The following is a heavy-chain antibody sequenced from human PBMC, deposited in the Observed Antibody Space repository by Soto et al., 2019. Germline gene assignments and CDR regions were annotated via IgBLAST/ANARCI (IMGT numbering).Heavy chain of an antibody. Sequence: GGSLRLSCAASGFTFSSYAMHWVRQAPGKGLEWVAVISYDGSNKYYADSVKGRFTISRDNSKNTLYLQMNSLRAEDTAVYYCARDLVWWSSYGMDVWGQGTTVTVSS. CDR2: ISYDGSNK. CDR3: ARDLVWWSSYGMDV. V-gene: IGHV3-30-3*01. J-gene: IGHJ6*02. CDR1: GFTFSSYA. D-gene: IGHD2-21*01.